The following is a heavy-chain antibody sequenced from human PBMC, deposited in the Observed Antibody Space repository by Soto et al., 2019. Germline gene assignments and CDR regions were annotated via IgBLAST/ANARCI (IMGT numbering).Heavy chain of an antibody. V-gene: IGHV1-69*12. D-gene: IGHD6-19*01. CDR2: IIPLFGVP. CDR1: GGTFSSYA. CDR3: ARAYSSGWSGDFDY. J-gene: IGHJ4*02. Sequence: QVQLVQSGAAVKKPGSSVKVSCKSSGGTFSSYAINWVRQAPGQGLEWMGGIIPLFGVPNYAQKFQGRVTITAGDSTTTAYMELSSLRAEDTAVYYCARAYSSGWSGDFDYWDQGILVTVSS.